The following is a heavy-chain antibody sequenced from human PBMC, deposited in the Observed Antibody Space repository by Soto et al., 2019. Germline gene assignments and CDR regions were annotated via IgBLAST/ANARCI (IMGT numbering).Heavy chain of an antibody. CDR3: ARTYDFWSGPEFDP. J-gene: IGHJ5*02. Sequence: SETLSLTCTVSGGSISSYYWSWIRQPPGMGLEWIGYIYYSGSTNYNPSLKSRVTISVDTSKNQFSLKLSSVTAADTAVYYCARTYDFWSGPEFDPWGQGTLVTVSS. CDR1: GGSISSYY. CDR2: IYYSGST. V-gene: IGHV4-59*01. D-gene: IGHD3-3*01.